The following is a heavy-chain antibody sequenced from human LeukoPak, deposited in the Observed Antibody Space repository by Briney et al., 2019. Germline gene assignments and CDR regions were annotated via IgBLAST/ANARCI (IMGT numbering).Heavy chain of an antibody. CDR2: ISPYNGNT. Sequence: ASVKVSCKASGYDFTSVGITWVRRAPGQGLEWMGCISPYNGNTRYAQKLQGRVTMTTDTSSTTAYMELRGVRFDDTAVYYCARAGSGSGWYFDYWGQGTLVTVSS. V-gene: IGHV1-18*01. CDR1: GYDFTSVG. J-gene: IGHJ4*02. D-gene: IGHD6-19*01. CDR3: ARAGSGSGWYFDY.